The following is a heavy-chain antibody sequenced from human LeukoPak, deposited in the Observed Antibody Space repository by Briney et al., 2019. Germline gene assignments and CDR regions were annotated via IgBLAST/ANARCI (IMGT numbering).Heavy chain of an antibody. J-gene: IGHJ6*03. CDR1: GYTFTSYA. Sequence: GASVKVSCKASGYTFTSYAMHWVRQAPGQRLEWMGWINAGNGNTKYSQEFQGRVTITRDTSASTAYMELSSLRSEDMAVYYCARGDKKSYYYYYMDVWGKGTTVTISS. CDR2: INAGNGNT. CDR3: ARGDKKSYYYYYMDV. V-gene: IGHV1-3*03. D-gene: IGHD5-24*01.